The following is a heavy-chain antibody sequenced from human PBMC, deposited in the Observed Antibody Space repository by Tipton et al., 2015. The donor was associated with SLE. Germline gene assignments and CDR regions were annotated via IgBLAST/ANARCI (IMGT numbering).Heavy chain of an antibody. CDR1: GGSFSGYY. CDR3: ARGVMWTGLGGS. Sequence: TLSLTCAVYGGSFSGYYWSWIRQPPGKGLEWIGEVNDSGSTIYNPSLQSRVTISADTSKSQFSLRLTSVTAADTSVYYCARGVMWTGLGGSWGQGTLVTVSS. J-gene: IGHJ5*02. D-gene: IGHD2/OR15-2a*01. CDR2: VNDSGST. V-gene: IGHV4-34*01.